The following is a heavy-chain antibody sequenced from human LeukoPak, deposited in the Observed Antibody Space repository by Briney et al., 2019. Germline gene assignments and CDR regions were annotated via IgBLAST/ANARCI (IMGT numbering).Heavy chain of an antibody. V-gene: IGHV1-46*01. D-gene: IGHD6-13*01. Sequence: GASVKVSCKASGYTFTSYWIQWVRRAPGQGLEWMALINANDGSTAYAHKFQGRVTMTRDTSTSTVYMDLSSLTSEDTAVYYCARAPRNSSTMLDYWGQGTLVTVSP. CDR1: GYTFTSYW. J-gene: IGHJ4*02. CDR2: INANDGST. CDR3: ARAPRNSSTMLDY.